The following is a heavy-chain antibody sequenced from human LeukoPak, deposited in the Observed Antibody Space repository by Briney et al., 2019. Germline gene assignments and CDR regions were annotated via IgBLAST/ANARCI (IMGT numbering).Heavy chain of an antibody. V-gene: IGHV3-30-3*01. CDR2: ISYDGSNK. CDR3: ARGYYYDSSGYYNNDAFDI. Sequence: GRSLRLSCAASGFTFSSYAMHWVRQAPGEGLEWVAVISYDGSNKYYADSVKGRFTISRDNSKNTLYLQMNSLRAEDTAVYYCARGYYYDSSGYYNNDAFDIWGQGTMVTVSS. D-gene: IGHD3-22*01. J-gene: IGHJ3*02. CDR1: GFTFSSYA.